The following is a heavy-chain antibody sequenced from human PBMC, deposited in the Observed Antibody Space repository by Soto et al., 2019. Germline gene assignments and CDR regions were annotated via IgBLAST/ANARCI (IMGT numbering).Heavy chain of an antibody. J-gene: IGHJ6*03. CDR3: ARHVGGYYYYMDV. CDR2: ISYSGNT. V-gene: IGHV4-39*01. Sequence: QLQLQESGPGLVKPSETLSLTCTVSGGSVSSGSYYWGGIRQPPGKGLEWIGSISYSGNTYYNPSLKSRVTISIDTSKNQFSLKLSSVTAADTAMDYCARHVGGYYYYMDVWGKGTTVTVSS. CDR1: GGSVSSGSYY. D-gene: IGHD2-15*01.